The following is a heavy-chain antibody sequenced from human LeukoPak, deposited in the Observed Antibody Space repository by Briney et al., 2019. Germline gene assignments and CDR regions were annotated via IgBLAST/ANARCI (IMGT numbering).Heavy chain of an antibody. CDR1: GFRFSNYA. CDR3: AKALGGDFWSGYYVLDY. V-gene: IGHV3-23*01. D-gene: IGHD3-3*01. CDR2: ISGSGGST. J-gene: IGHJ4*02. Sequence: GGSLRLSCAASGFRFSNYAMSWVRQAPGKGLEWVSAISGSGGSTYYADSVKGRFTISRDNSKNTLYLQMNSLRAEDTAVYYCAKALGGDFWSGYYVLDYWGQGTLVTVSS.